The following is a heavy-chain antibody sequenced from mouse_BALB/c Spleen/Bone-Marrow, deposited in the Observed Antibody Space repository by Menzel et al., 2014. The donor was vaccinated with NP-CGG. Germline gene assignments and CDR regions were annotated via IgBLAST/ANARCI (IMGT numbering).Heavy chain of an antibody. D-gene: IGHD2-10*02. CDR3: ARGYGNSAWFAY. J-gene: IGHJ3*01. CDR2: IAPGSGST. Sequence: DLVKPGASVKLSCKASGYTFTSYWINWIKQRPGQGLEWIGRIAPGSGSTYYNEMFKGKETLTVDTSSSTAYIQRSSLSSEDSAVYFCARGYGNSAWFAYWGQGTLVTVSA. V-gene: IGHV1S41*01. CDR1: GYTFTSYW.